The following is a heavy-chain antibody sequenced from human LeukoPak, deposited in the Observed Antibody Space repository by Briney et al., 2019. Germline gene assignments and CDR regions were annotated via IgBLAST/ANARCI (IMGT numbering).Heavy chain of an antibody. CDR1: GGSISSSSYY. CDR2: IYYSGGT. V-gene: IGHV4-39*07. D-gene: IGHD1-26*01. CDR3: ARALPGVGAIQRAFDI. Sequence: SETLSLTCTVSGGSISSSSYYWGWIRQPPGKGLEWIGSIYYSGGTYYNPSLKSRVTISVDTSKNQFSLKLSSVTAADTAVYYCARALPGVGAIQRAFDIWGQGTMVTVSS. J-gene: IGHJ3*02.